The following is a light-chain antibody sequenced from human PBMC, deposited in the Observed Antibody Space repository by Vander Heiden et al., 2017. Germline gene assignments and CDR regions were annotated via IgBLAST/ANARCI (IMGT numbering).Light chain of an antibody. CDR1: KSVSSSY. V-gene: IGKV3-20*01. CDR2: GAS. Sequence: EIVLTQSPGTLSLSPGERATLSCRASKSVSSSYLAWYQQKPGQAPRLLIYGASSRATGIPYRFSGSGSGTDFTLTISRLEPEDFAVYYCQQDGSSPLTFGGGTKVEIK. CDR3: QQDGSSPLT. J-gene: IGKJ4*01.